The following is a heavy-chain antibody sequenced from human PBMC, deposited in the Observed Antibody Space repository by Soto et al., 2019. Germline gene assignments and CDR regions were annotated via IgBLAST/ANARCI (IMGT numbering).Heavy chain of an antibody. CDR2: INHSGST. CDR1: GGSFSGYY. D-gene: IGHD3-3*01. J-gene: IGHJ6*02. CDR3: ARGGKSITIFGVVRGYGMDV. Sequence: SETLSLTCAVYGGSFSGYYWSWIRQPPGKGLEWIGEINHSGSTNYNPSLKSRVTISVDTSKNQFSLKLSSVTAADTAVYYCARGGKSITIFGVVRGYGMDVWGQGTTVTVSS. V-gene: IGHV4-34*01.